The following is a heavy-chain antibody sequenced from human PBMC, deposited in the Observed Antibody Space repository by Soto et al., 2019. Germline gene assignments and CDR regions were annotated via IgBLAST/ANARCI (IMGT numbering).Heavy chain of an antibody. D-gene: IGHD1-7*01. CDR3: AGTSSPRGYYRDA. V-gene: IGHV6-1*01. CDR1: GDSVSSNSAA. Sequence: PSQTLSLTCVISGDSVSSNSAAWNWIRQSPSRGLEWLGRTYYRSRWYNDYAVSVRSRITVNADTSKNQFSLHLNSVTPEDTAVFYWAGTSSPRGYYRDAGEKG. CDR2: TYYRSRWYN. J-gene: IGHJ6*03.